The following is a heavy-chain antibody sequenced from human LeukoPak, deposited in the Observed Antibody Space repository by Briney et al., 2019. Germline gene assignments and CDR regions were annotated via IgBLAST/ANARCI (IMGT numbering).Heavy chain of an antibody. CDR3: AKTQYVLLSFGEVGH. CDR2: ITGSATRT. J-gene: IGHJ4*02. V-gene: IGHV3-23*01. Sequence: GGSLRLSCAASGFTFTSYAMGWVRQAPGKGLEWVSAITGSATRTYYADSVKGRFTISRDNSNNTLYLQMNNLRVEDTAVYYCAKTQYVLLSFGEVGHWGQGTPVSVSS. D-gene: IGHD3-10*01. CDR1: GFTFTSYA.